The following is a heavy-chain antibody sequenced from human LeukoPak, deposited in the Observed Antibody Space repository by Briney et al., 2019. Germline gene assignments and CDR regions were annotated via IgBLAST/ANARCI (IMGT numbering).Heavy chain of an antibody. CDR1: EFTFSTYW. CDR2: INSDGSST. CDR3: ARGASTDTGWFDP. Sequence: GGSLRLSCAASEFTFSTYWMHWVRQAPGKGLVWVSRINSDGSSTTYADSVKGRFTISRDNAKNTLFLRMNSLRVEDTAVYYCARGASTDTGWFDPWGQGTLVTVSS. J-gene: IGHJ5*02. D-gene: IGHD2-2*01. V-gene: IGHV3-74*01.